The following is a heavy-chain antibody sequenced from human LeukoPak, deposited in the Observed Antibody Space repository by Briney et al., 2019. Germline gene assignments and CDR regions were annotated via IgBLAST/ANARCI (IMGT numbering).Heavy chain of an antibody. CDR1: GFTFSSYA. Sequence: GGSLRLSCAASGFTFSSYAMSWDRPAQGKGLVWVSAISGIGGSTYYAYSVKGRFTISRDTSKNTRYLQMNSLRAEDTAVYYCAKDSIAVAGDWGQGTLVTVSS. CDR2: ISGIGGST. J-gene: IGHJ4*02. D-gene: IGHD6-19*01. CDR3: AKDSIAVAGD. V-gene: IGHV3-23*01.